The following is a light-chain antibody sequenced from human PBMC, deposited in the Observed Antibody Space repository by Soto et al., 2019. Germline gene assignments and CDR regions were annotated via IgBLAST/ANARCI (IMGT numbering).Light chain of an antibody. CDR3: QQFNIYPIT. Sequence: AIQVTQSPSSLSASAGDRVPIICRPSKYIKDALAWYQQKPGKAPKLLIYDVSTVQSGVPSRFSGRGSGTEFTLTITSLQPEDFATYYCQQFNIYPITFGQGTRLDI. V-gene: IGKV1-13*02. CDR2: DVS. CDR1: KYIKDA. J-gene: IGKJ5*01.